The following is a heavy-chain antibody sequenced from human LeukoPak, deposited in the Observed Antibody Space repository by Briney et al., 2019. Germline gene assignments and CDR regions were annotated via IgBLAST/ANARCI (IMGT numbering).Heavy chain of an antibody. Sequence: SETLSLTCTVSGGSISNYYWTWIRQPPGKGLEWIGYIYYSGNTDYNPSLKSRVTISIDTSKNQFSLKLNSVTAADTAVYYCARDSFAGGYYYYLDVWGKGTTVTVSS. CDR1: GGSISNYY. J-gene: IGHJ6*03. D-gene: IGHD3-10*01. V-gene: IGHV4-59*12. CDR2: IYYSGNT. CDR3: ARDSFAGGYYYYLDV.